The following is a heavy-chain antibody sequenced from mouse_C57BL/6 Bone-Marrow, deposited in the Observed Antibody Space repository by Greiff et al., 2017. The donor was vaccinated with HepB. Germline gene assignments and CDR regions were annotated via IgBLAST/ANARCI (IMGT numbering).Heavy chain of an antibody. CDR1: GFSFNTYA. Sequence: EVKLMESGGGLVQPKGSLKLSCAASGFSFNTYAMNWVRQAPGKGLEWVARIRSKSNNYATYYADSVKDRFTISRDDSESMLYLQMNNLKTEDTAMYYCVRQLRLLYFDYWGQGTTLTVSS. V-gene: IGHV10-1*01. CDR3: VRQLRLLYFDY. D-gene: IGHD3-2*02. CDR2: IRSKSNNYAT. J-gene: IGHJ2*01.